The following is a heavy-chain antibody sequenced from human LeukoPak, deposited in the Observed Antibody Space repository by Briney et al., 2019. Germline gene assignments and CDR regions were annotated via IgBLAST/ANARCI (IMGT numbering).Heavy chain of an antibody. Sequence: GRSLRLSCAASGFTLSSYAMHWLREAPGKGLEGVAVISYDGSNKYYAESVKGRFTISRDNSKNALYLQMNSLRAEDTAVFYCARVVGSYYGMGVWGQGTTVTVSS. CDR2: ISYDGSNK. CDR3: ARVVGSYYGMGV. V-gene: IGHV3-30*04. J-gene: IGHJ6*02. D-gene: IGHD1-26*01. CDR1: GFTLSSYA.